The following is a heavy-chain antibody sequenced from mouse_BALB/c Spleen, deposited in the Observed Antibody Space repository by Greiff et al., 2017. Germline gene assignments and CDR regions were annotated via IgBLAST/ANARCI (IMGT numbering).Heavy chain of an antibody. J-gene: IGHJ2*01. CDR3: ASSSSPFDY. D-gene: IGHD1-1*01. V-gene: IGHV1-15*01. CDR2: IDPETGGT. CDR1: GHTLTDYV. Sequence: QVQPQQSGAEPVRPGASVTLSLKASGHTLTDYVMHRVKQTPVQGLEWIGAIDPETGGTAYTQTFKGKATLTADNSSCTAYMELRSLASADSAVYCCASSSSPFDYWGQGTTLTVSA.